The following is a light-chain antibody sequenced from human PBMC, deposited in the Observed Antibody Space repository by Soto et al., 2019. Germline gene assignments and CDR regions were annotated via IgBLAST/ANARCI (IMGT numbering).Light chain of an antibody. CDR3: SSYAGGNNFVL. V-gene: IGLV2-8*01. CDR2: EVS. Sequence: QYALTQPPSASGSPGQSVTISCTGTSSDVGGYNYVSWYQQHPGKAPKLMIYEVSKRPSGVPDRFSGSKSGNTASLTVSGLQADDEADYYCSSYAGGNNFVLFGGGTKVTVL. J-gene: IGLJ2*01. CDR1: SSDVGGYNY.